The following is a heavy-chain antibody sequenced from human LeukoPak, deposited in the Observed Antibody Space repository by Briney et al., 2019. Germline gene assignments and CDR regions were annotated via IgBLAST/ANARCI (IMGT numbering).Heavy chain of an antibody. V-gene: IGHV4-59*08. D-gene: IGHD2-15*01. Sequence: GSLRLSCLASEFTFSVYEMNWVRQAPGKGLEWIGYIYFSGSTNYNPSLKSRVTVSLDTTKNQVSLKLSSVSAADTAVYYCASTGYCIGGSCYSNYFDHWGQGTLVTVSS. CDR3: ASTGYCIGGSCYSNYFDH. CDR1: EFTFSVYE. J-gene: IGHJ4*02. CDR2: IYFSGST.